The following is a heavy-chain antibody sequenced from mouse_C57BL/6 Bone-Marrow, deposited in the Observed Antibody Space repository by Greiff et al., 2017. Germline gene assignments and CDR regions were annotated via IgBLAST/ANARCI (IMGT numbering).Heavy chain of an antibody. V-gene: IGHV1-74*01. CDR3: AIFTPVVGYYAMDY. Sequence: QVQLQQPGAELVKPGASVKVSCKASGYTFTSYWMHWVKQRPGQGLEWIGRIHPSDSATNYNQKFKGKATLTVDKSSSTAYMQLSSLTSEDSAVYYCAIFTPVVGYYAMDYWGQGTSVTVSS. J-gene: IGHJ4*01. CDR1: GYTFTSYW. CDR2: IHPSDSAT. D-gene: IGHD1-1*01.